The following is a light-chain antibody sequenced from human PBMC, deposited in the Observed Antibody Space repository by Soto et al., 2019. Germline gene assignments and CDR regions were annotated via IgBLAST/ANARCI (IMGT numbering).Light chain of an antibody. Sequence: DIQMTQSPSTLSASVGDRVTITCRASQSISSWLAWYQQKQGKAPKLLIYDASSLESGVPSRFSGSGSGTEFTLTISSLQPDDFATYYCQQYNSYHTFGQGTKLEIK. CDR2: DAS. J-gene: IGKJ2*01. CDR1: QSISSW. V-gene: IGKV1-5*01. CDR3: QQYNSYHT.